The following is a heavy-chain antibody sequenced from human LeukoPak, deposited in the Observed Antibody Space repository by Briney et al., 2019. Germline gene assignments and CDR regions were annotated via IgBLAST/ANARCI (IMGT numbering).Heavy chain of an antibody. D-gene: IGHD2-2*02. V-gene: IGHV4-30-4*08. CDR3: ASAGVVPAAIKRVFDI. CDR1: GGSIISGDYY. Sequence: SETLSLPCIVSGGSIISGDYYWSWIRQPPGKGLEWIGYIYHNGDTYYNPSLKSRVSISVDTSKNQFSLKLSSVTAADTAVCYCASAGVVPAAIKRVFDIWGQGSVVTVSS. J-gene: IGHJ3*02. CDR2: IYHNGDT.